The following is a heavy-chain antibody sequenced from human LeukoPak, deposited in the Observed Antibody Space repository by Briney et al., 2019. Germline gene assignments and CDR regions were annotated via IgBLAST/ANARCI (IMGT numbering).Heavy chain of an antibody. CDR3: ARHEGGGYYFDY. CDR2: IYTSGST. D-gene: IGHD1-26*01. CDR1: GGSTSSYY. V-gene: IGHV4-4*09. J-gene: IGHJ4*02. Sequence: SETLSLTCTVSGGSTSSYYWSWIRQPPGKGLEWIGYIYTSGSTNYNPSLKSRVTISVDTSKNQFSLKLSSVTAADTAVYYCARHEGGGYYFDYWGQGTLVTVSS.